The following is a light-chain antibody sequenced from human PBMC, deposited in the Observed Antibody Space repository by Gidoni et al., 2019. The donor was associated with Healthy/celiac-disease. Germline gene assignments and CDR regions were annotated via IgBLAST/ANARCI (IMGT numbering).Light chain of an antibody. CDR3: QAWDSSTAV. J-gene: IGLJ3*02. V-gene: IGLV3-1*01. Sequence: YDLTQPPSVSVSPGQTASITCSGDKLGDKYACWYQQKPGQSPVLVIYQDSKRPSGIPERFSGSNSGNTATLTISGTQAMDEADYYCQAWDSSTAVFGGGTKLTVL. CDR1: KLGDKY. CDR2: QDS.